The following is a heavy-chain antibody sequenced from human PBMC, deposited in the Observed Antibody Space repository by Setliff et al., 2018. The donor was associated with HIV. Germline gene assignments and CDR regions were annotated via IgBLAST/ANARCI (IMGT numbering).Heavy chain of an antibody. D-gene: IGHD2-15*01. J-gene: IGHJ6*03. CDR3: ARGFCSGGFCHPNFYHYMDV. V-gene: IGHV4-31*03. Sequence: LSLTCTFSGVTSGDYYWTWIRQHPVKGLEWIGYIYSSGTKYYNPSLKSRLAISLDASKNQFSLNLKSVTAADAAVYYCARGFCSGGFCHPNFYHYMDVWGKGTTVTVSS. CDR2: IYSSGTK. CDR1: GVTSGDYY.